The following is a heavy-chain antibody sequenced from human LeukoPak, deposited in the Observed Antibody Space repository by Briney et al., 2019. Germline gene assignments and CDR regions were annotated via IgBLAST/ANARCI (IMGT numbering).Heavy chain of an antibody. V-gene: IGHV3-21*01. D-gene: IGHD3-10*02. Sequence: GGSLRLSCAASGFTFSSYSINWVRQAPGKGLEWVSSISSSSSYIYYADSVRGRFTISRDNAKNSLYLQLNSLRAEDTAVYYCAELGITMIGGVWGKGTTVTISS. CDR2: ISSSSSYI. J-gene: IGHJ6*04. CDR1: GFTFSSYS. CDR3: AELGITMIGGV.